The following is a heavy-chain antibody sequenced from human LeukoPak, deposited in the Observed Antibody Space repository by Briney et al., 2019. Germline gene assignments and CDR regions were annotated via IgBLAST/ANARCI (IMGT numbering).Heavy chain of an antibody. V-gene: IGHV5-51*01. CDR3: ATIISHYFTSGSYHKADAPFFAD. CDR1: GNRFTRSW. J-gene: IGHJ4*02. D-gene: IGHD3-10*01. CDR2: IYPGDSDT. Sequence: GESLKISCKGSGNRFTRSWIGWVRQMPGKGLEWMGSIYPGDSDTNYSPSFQGQVAMSIDKSISTAYLQWSSLKASDTAVYFCATIISHYFTSGSYHKADAPFFADWGQGTLVTVSS.